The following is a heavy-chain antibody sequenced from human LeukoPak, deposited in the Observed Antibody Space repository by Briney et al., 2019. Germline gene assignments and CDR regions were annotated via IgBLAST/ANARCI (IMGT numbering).Heavy chain of an antibody. J-gene: IGHJ4*02. V-gene: IGHV3-33*06. D-gene: IGHD3-3*01. CDR3: AKPSRFWSGYSYPTVDFDY. CDR1: GFTFSSYG. Sequence: PGRSLRLSCAASGFTFSSYGMHWVRQAPGKGLEWVAVIWYDGSNKYYADSVKGRFTISGDNSKNTLYLQMNSLRAEDTAVYYCAKPSRFWSGYSYPTVDFDYWGQGTLVTVSS. CDR2: IWYDGSNK.